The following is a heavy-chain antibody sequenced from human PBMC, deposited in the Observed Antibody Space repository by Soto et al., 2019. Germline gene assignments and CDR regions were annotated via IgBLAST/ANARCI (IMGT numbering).Heavy chain of an antibody. CDR3: SLSERHYTNFDY. CDR1: GGSISSSSYY. D-gene: IGHD1-1*01. Sequence: SETLSLTCTVSGGSISSSSYYWGWIRQPPGKGLEWIGTIYYSGSTYYNPSLKSRGTISVDTSKNQFSLKLSSVTAADTAVYYCSLSERHYTNFDYWGQGTLLTVSS. J-gene: IGHJ4*02. V-gene: IGHV4-39*01. CDR2: IYYSGST.